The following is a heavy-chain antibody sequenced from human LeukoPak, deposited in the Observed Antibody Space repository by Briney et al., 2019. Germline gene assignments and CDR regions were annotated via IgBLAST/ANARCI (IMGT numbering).Heavy chain of an antibody. CDR3: TTDWVRYYDSSGYYPTSPTDY. J-gene: IGHJ4*02. V-gene: IGHV3-15*01. CDR2: IKSKTDGGTT. D-gene: IGHD3-22*01. Sequence: GGSLRLSCAASGFTFSIAWMSWVRQAPGKGLEWVGRIKSKTDGGTTDYAAPVKGRFTISRDDSKNTLYLQMNSLKTEDTAVYYCTTDWVRYYDSSGYYPTSPTDYWGQGTLVTVSS. CDR1: GFTFSIAW.